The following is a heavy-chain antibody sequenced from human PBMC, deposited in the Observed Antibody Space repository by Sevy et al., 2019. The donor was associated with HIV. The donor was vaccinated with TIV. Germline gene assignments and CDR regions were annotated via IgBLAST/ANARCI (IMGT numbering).Heavy chain of an antibody. V-gene: IGHV3-30*18. J-gene: IGHJ4*02. CDR3: AKGGYSYGRPHKYYFDY. CDR1: GFTFSSYG. Sequence: GGSLRLSCAASGFTFSSYGMHWVRQAPGKGLEWVAVISYDGSNKYYADSVKGRFTISRDNSKNTLYLQMNSLRAEDTAVYYCAKGGYSYGRPHKYYFDYWGQGTLVTVSS. D-gene: IGHD5-18*01. CDR2: ISYDGSNK.